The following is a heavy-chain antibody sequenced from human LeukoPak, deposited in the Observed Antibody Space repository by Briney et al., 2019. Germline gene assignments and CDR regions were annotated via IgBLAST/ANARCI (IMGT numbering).Heavy chain of an antibody. J-gene: IGHJ4*02. V-gene: IGHV4-4*02. Sequence: SETLSLTCAVSGGSISSSNWWSWVRQPPGKGLELIGEIYHSGSTNYNPSLKSRVTISVDKAKNQFSLKLRSVTAADTAVYYCARAIIVGATTFDYWGQGTLVPVSS. CDR2: IYHSGST. CDR3: ARAIIVGATTFDY. CDR1: GGSISSSNW. D-gene: IGHD1-26*01.